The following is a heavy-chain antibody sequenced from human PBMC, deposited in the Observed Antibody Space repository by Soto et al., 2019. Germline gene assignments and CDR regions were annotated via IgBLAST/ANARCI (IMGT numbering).Heavy chain of an antibody. V-gene: IGHV3-64D*06. CDR1: GFTFGDYT. Sequence: GGSLRLSCSASGFTFGDYTMHWVRQAPGKGLEYVSAISGNGGSTYYADSVKGRFTFSRDNSKNTLYLQMSSLRAEDTAVYYCVKEGHLSIRFCSGTSCYYYFDYWGQGSLVTVSS. CDR3: VKEGHLSIRFCSGTSCYYYFDY. D-gene: IGHD2-2*01. J-gene: IGHJ4*02. CDR2: ISGNGGST.